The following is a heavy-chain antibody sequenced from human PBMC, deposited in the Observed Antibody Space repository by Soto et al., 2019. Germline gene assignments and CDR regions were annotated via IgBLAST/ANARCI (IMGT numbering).Heavy chain of an antibody. CDR3: GKGGGLSYYYYIGV. Sequence: EVQLLESGGGLEQPGGSLRLSCAASGFTFSSYAMFWVRQAPEKGLEWVSTIVGSGGNTYYADSVKGRFTISRDNSKSTLYLEMDSLRTDDTAVYYCGKGGGLSYYYYIGVWGKGTTVTVSS. V-gene: IGHV3-23*01. CDR1: GFTFSSYA. J-gene: IGHJ6*03. D-gene: IGHD1-26*01. CDR2: IVGSGGNT.